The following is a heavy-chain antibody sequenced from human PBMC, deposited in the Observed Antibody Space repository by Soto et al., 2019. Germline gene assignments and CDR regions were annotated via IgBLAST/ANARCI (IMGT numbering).Heavy chain of an antibody. J-gene: IGHJ6*04. CDR3: ARDDVLCDGGRCYGVPLDG. V-gene: IGHV3-66*01. CDR1: GFTVSSKY. D-gene: IGHD2-15*01. CDR2: IQSGGPT. Sequence: EVHLVESGGGLVQPGGSLRLSCAASGFTVSSKYMSWVRQAPGKGLEWVSLIQSGGPTYYADSVKGRFTISRDTSENTLHLQMDSLRAEDPAVYYCARDDVLCDGGRCYGVPLDGWGKGTTVTVSS.